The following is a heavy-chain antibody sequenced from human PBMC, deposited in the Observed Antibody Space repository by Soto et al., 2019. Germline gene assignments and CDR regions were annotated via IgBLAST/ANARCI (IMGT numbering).Heavy chain of an antibody. CDR2: INPNSGGT. CDR1: GYTLTGYY. V-gene: IGHV1-2*04. CDR3: ARSGSPELVARYYYYGMDV. J-gene: IGHJ6*02. Sequence: GASVKVSCKASGYTLTGYYMHWVRQAPGQGLEWMGWINPNSGGTNYAQKFQGWVTMTRDTSISTAYMELSRLRSDDTAVYYCARSGSPELVARYYYYGMDVWGQGTTVTVSS. D-gene: IGHD6-6*01.